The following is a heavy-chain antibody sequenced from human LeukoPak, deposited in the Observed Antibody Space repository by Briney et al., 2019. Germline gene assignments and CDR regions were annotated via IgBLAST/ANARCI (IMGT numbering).Heavy chain of an antibody. CDR3: ATPADTTLDY. D-gene: IGHD5-18*01. V-gene: IGHV3-48*01. J-gene: IGHJ4*02. CDR1: GFTFSIYS. CDR2: ISGSSNTI. Sequence: SGGSLRLSCAASGFTFSIYSMNWVRQAPGKGLEWVSYISGSSNTIYYADSVKGRFTISRDNAKNSLYPQMNSLRAEDTALYYCATPADTTLDYWGQGTLVTVSS.